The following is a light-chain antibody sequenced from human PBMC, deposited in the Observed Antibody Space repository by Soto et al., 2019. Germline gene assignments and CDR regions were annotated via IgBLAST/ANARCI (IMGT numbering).Light chain of an antibody. CDR2: GAS. Sequence: EIVLTQSPGTLSLSPGERATLSCRASQNVSGSYLAWYQQKFGQAPRHLIYGASSRATGIPDRFSGSGSGTDFTLTISRLEPEDLAVYYCQQYGSSPLTFGGGTKVEIK. V-gene: IGKV3-20*01. CDR3: QQYGSSPLT. J-gene: IGKJ4*01. CDR1: QNVSGSY.